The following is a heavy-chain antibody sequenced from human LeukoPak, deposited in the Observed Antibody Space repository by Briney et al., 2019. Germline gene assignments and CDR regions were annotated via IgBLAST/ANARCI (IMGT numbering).Heavy chain of an antibody. J-gene: IGHJ4*02. V-gene: IGHV4-4*09. Sequence: SETLSLTCTVSGGSISSYYWSWIRQPPGKGLEWIGYIYTSGSTNYNPSLKSRVTISVDTSKNQFSLKLSSVTAADTAVYYCARQTRYPTYYFDYWGQGTLVTVSS. CDR1: GGSISSYY. CDR2: IYTSGST. CDR3: ARQTRYPTYYFDY. D-gene: IGHD3-16*02.